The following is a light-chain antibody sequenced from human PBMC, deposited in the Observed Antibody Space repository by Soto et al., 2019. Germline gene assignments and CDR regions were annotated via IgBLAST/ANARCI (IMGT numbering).Light chain of an antibody. CDR1: QGISNW. CDR3: QQANTFPIT. CDR2: AES. J-gene: IGKJ5*01. V-gene: IGKV1D-12*01. Sequence: DIQMTQSPSSVSASLGDSVTITCRASQGISNWLAWYQQKPGKAPNLLIYAESSLQSGVPSRFSGSGSGTDFNLTISSLQPEDFATYYCQQANTFPITCGQGTRLEIK.